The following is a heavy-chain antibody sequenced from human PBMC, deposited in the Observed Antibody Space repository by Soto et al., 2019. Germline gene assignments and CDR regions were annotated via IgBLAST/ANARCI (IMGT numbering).Heavy chain of an antibody. CDR3: ARTRSVVPAAPLDY. D-gene: IGHD2-2*01. J-gene: IGHJ4*02. Sequence: SETLSLTCAVSGGSISSSNWWSWVRQPPGKGLEWIGEIYHSGSTNYNPSLKSRVTISVDKSKNQFSLKLSSVTAADTAVYYCARTRSVVPAAPLDYWGQGTLVTVSS. CDR1: GGSISSSNW. V-gene: IGHV4-4*02. CDR2: IYHSGST.